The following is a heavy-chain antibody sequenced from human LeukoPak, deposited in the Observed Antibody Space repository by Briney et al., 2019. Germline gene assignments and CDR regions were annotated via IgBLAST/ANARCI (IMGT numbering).Heavy chain of an antibody. CDR2: INGGGDAT. CDR3: ASCTASCYENAFDV. Sequence: GGSLRLSCATSRFLFNSYAMSWVRQAPGKRLEWVSAINGGGDATEYADSVKGRFTISRDNSKNTLYLQLNSLRPGDPAVYYCASCTASCYENAFDVWGQGTLLTVSS. CDR1: RFLFNSYA. D-gene: IGHD2-2*01. J-gene: IGHJ3*01. V-gene: IGHV3-23*01.